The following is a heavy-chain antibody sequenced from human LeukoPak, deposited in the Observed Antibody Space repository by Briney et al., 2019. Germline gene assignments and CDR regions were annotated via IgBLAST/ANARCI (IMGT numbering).Heavy chain of an antibody. J-gene: IGHJ5*02. Sequence: GGSLRLSCAASGFTFSSYGMHWVRQAPGKGLEWVAVISYDGSNKYYADSVKGRFTISRDNSKNTLYLQMNSLRAEDAALYYCARGTAGFDPWGQGTLVIVSS. CDR1: GFTFSSYG. CDR2: ISYDGSNK. CDR3: ARGTAGFDP. V-gene: IGHV3-30*03.